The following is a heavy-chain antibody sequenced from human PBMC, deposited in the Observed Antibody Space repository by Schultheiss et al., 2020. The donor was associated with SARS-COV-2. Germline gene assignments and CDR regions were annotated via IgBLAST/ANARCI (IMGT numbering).Heavy chain of an antibody. CDR2: IYYSGST. J-gene: IGHJ4*02. CDR3: ARGGWSLDY. V-gene: IGHV4-38-2*02. Sequence: SETLSLTCTVSGYSISSGYYWGWIRQPPGKGLEWIGYIYYSGSTYYNPSLKSRVTISVDTSKKQFSLRMTSVTAADTAVYYCARGGWSLDYWGQGTLVTVAS. D-gene: IGHD6-19*01. CDR1: GYSISSGYY.